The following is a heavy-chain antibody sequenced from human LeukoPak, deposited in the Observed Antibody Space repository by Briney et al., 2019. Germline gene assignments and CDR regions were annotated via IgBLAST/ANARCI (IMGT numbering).Heavy chain of an antibody. CDR3: ASGTYSIAAAGTSNAFDI. CDR1: GYTFTSYG. J-gene: IGHJ3*02. D-gene: IGHD6-13*01. Sequence: ASVKVSCKASGYTFTSYGISWVRQAPGQGLEWMGWISAYNGNTNYAQKLQGRVTMTTDTSTSTAYMELRSLRSDDTAVYYCASGTYSIAAAGTSNAFDIWGQGAMVTVSS. CDR2: ISAYNGNT. V-gene: IGHV1-18*01.